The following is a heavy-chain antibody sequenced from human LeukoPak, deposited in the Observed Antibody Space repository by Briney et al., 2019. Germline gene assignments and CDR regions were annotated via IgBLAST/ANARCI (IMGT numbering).Heavy chain of an antibody. V-gene: IGHV3-74*01. CDR2: INNDGSTT. D-gene: IGHD6-19*01. J-gene: IGHJ5*02. CDR1: GFTFSTFW. CDR3: ATAGQYRFDN. Sequence: GGSLRLSCAASGFTFSTFWMHWVRQAPGEGPVWVSRINNDGSTTNYADSVKGRFTISRDNAKNTLYLQMNSLTDDDTAVYHCATAGQYRFDNWGQGTLVTVSS.